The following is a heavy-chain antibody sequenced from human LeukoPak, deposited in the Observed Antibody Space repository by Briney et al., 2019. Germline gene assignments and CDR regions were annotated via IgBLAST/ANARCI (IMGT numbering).Heavy chain of an antibody. Sequence: SETLSLTCTVSGGSIRSSGYYWGWIRQPPGKGLEWIGSIYYSGSTYYNASLKSRGTISVDTSKNQFSLKLNSVTAADTAVYFCARQVVAVAGTGYFDYWGQGTLVTVSS. V-gene: IGHV4-39*01. CDR1: GGSIRSSGYY. CDR3: ARQVVAVAGTGYFDY. J-gene: IGHJ4*02. D-gene: IGHD6-19*01. CDR2: IYYSGST.